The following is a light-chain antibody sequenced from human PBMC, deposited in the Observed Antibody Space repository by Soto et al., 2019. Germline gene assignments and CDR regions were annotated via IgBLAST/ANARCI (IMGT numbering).Light chain of an antibody. CDR3: QLYGSSPPKFT. J-gene: IGKJ3*01. V-gene: IGKV3-20*01. CDR1: QSVSSSY. CDR2: GAS. Sequence: EIVLTQSPGTLSLFPGERATLSCRASQSVSSSYLAWYQQKPGQAPRLLIYGASSRATGIPDRFSGSGSGTDFTLTISRLEPEDFAVYYCQLYGSSPPKFTFGPGTKVDIK.